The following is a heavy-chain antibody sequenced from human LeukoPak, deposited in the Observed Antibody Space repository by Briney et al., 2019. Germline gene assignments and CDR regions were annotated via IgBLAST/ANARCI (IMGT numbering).Heavy chain of an antibody. CDR2: IKQDGSEK. V-gene: IGHV3-7*01. CDR1: GFTFSSYW. CDR3: ARSFAYYYYYMDV. Sequence: GGSLRLSCAASGFTFSSYWMSWVRQAPGKGLEWVANIKQDGSEKYYVDSVKGRFTISRDNAKNSLYLQMNSLRAEDTAVYYCARSFAYYYYYMDVWGKGTTVTVSS. J-gene: IGHJ6*03. D-gene: IGHD2/OR15-2a*01.